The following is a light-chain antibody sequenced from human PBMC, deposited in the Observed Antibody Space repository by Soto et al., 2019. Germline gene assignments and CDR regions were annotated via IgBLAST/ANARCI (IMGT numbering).Light chain of an antibody. V-gene: IGKV3-15*01. CDR3: HQYNNWPLT. J-gene: IGKJ4*01. CDR2: DTS. CDR1: QSVSSN. Sequence: EIVLTQSPGTLSLSPGERATLSCRASQSVSSNYLTWYQQKPGRAPRLLFSDTSTRATTVPARFNGSGSGTELSIAISNLQSEDCAVYYCHQYNNWPLTFGGGTKVDIK.